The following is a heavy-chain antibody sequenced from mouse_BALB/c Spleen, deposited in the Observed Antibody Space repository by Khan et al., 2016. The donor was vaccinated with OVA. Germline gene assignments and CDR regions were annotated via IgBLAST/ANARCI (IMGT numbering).Heavy chain of an antibody. V-gene: IGHV1-4*01. D-gene: IGHD1-1*01. Sequence: VELVESGAELAKPGASLKMSCTASGYTFISYTIHWVKQRPGQGLEWIGYIDPNTGYIDFNQKFKDKATLTADKYSNTAYIQLTSLTSEDSAVYDWARRRRYGIFTYWGQGTLVTVSA. J-gene: IGHJ3*01. CDR3: ARRRRYGIFTY. CDR1: GYTFISYT. CDR2: IDPNTGYI.